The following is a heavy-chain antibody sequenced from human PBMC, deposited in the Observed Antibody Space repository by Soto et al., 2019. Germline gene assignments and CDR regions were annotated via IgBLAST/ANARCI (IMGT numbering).Heavy chain of an antibody. D-gene: IGHD4-17*01. J-gene: IGHJ6*02. Sequence: QVQLVESGGGVVQPGRSLRLSCAASGFTFSSYGMHWVRQAPGKGLEWVAVISYDGSNKYYADSVKGRFTISRDNSKNKLYLQMNSLRAEDTAVYYCAKDERDYGDYVGPNYYYYGMDVWGQGTTVTVSS. CDR3: AKDERDYGDYVGPNYYYYGMDV. CDR2: ISYDGSNK. CDR1: GFTFSSYG. V-gene: IGHV3-30*18.